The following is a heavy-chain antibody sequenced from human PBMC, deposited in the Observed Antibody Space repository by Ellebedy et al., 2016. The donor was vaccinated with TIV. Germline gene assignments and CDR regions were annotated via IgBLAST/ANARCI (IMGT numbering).Heavy chain of an antibody. J-gene: IGHJ3*02. CDR2: IKSKTDGGTT. D-gene: IGHD3-3*01. CDR3: TTDNFWSVIDDDAFDI. Sequence: GESLKISXAASGFTFSNAWMSWVRQAPGKGLEWVGRIKSKTDGGTTDYAAPVKGRFTISRDDSKNTLYLQMNSLKTEDTAVYYCTTDNFWSVIDDDAFDIWGQGTMVTVSS. V-gene: IGHV3-15*01. CDR1: GFTFSNAW.